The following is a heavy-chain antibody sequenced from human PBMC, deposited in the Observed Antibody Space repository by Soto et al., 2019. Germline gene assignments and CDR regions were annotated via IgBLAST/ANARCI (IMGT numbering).Heavy chain of an antibody. V-gene: IGHV4-59*08. CDR3: ASGVGGYDYYDSSGYYFDY. CDR2: IYYSGST. J-gene: IGHJ4*02. CDR1: GGSISSYY. D-gene: IGHD3-22*01. Sequence: SETLSLTCTVSGGSISSYYWSWIRQPPGKGLEWIGYIYYSGSTNYNPSLKSRVTISVDTSKNQFSLKLSSVTAADTAVYYCASGVGGYDYYDSSGYYFDYWGQGTLVTVSA.